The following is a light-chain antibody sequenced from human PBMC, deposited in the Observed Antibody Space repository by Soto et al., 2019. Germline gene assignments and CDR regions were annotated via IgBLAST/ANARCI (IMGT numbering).Light chain of an antibody. Sequence: DIQMTQSHSTLSASIGDRVTITCRASQSISSWLAWYQQKPGTAPKLLIYKASSLESGVPSRFSGSGSGTEFTLTISSLQPDDFATYYCQQYNTYPCTFGQGTKVEIK. J-gene: IGKJ1*01. CDR3: QQYNTYPCT. CDR1: QSISSW. CDR2: KAS. V-gene: IGKV1-5*03.